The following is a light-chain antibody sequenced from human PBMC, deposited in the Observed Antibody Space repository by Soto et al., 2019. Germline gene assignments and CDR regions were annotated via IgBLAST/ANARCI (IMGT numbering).Light chain of an antibody. CDR3: AAWDDSMNGYV. Sequence: QLVLTQPPSASGTPGQRVTISCSGGSSNIGTNAVNWYQQLPGTAPNILIYNNNQRPSGVTDRFSVCKSGTSASLDISALQPEDEADYYCAAWDDSMNGYVFGSGTKLTVL. J-gene: IGLJ1*01. CDR2: NNN. CDR1: SSNIGTNA. V-gene: IGLV1-44*01.